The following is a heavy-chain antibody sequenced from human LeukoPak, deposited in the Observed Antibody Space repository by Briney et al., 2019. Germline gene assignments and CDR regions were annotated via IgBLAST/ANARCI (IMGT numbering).Heavy chain of an antibody. J-gene: IGHJ4*02. CDR1: GFTFSSYW. Sequence: PGGSLRLSCAASGFTFSSYWMSWVRQAPGKGLEWLSYISSSASSIYYADSVKGRFTISRDNAKKSVYLQVNSLRAEDTAVYYCARGPNSSGWIYYFDYWGQGTLVTVSS. CDR3: ARGPNSSGWIYYFDY. CDR2: ISSSASSI. D-gene: IGHD6-19*01. V-gene: IGHV3-48*03.